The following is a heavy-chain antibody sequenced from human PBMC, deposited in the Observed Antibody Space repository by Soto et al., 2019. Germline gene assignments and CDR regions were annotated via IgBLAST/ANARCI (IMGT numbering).Heavy chain of an antibody. D-gene: IGHD3-22*01. V-gene: IGHV3-9*01. Sequence: GGSLRLSCAASGFAFNDYAVHWVRQGPGKGLEWVSGITWNSERLDYVDSVKGRFTIYRDDSKNTAYLQMNSLKTEDTAVYYCTRHLDSSGYNFDIWGQGTVVTVSS. J-gene: IGHJ3*02. CDR3: TRHLDSSGYNFDI. CDR1: GFAFNDYA. CDR2: ITWNSERL.